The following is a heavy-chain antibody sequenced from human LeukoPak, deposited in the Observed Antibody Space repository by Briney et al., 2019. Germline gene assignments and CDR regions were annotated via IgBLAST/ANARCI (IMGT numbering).Heavy chain of an antibody. CDR1: GYTFTGYY. CDR2: INPNNGGT. J-gene: IGHJ3*02. Sequence: GASVKVSCKASGYTFTGYYMNWVRQAPGHGLEWRGRINPNNGGTNYAQKFQGRVTMTRDTSLTTAYMELTRLRSDNTAVYYCARVGDGLNGAFDIWGQGTMVTVSS. D-gene: IGHD5-24*01. CDR3: ARVGDGLNGAFDI. V-gene: IGHV1-2*06.